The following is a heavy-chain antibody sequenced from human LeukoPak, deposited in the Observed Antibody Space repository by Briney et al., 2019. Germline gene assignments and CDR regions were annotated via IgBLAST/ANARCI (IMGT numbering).Heavy chain of an antibody. CDR3: ARRGYSYGPRAFDI. V-gene: IGHV5-51*01. D-gene: IGHD5-18*01. CDR1: GYSFTSYW. Sequence: GESLKISCKASGYSFTSYWIGWVRQMPGKGLEWVGIIYPGDSDTRYGPSFQGQVTISADKSISTAYLQWSSLKASDTAMYYCARRGYSYGPRAFDIWGQGTMVTVSS. CDR2: IYPGDSDT. J-gene: IGHJ3*02.